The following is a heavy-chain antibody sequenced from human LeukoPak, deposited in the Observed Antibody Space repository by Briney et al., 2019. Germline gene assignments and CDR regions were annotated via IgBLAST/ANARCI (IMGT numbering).Heavy chain of an antibody. Sequence: GGSLRLSCAASGFTFSSYAMSWVRQAPGKGLEWVSAISGSGGSTYYADSVKGRFTISRDNSKNTLYLQMNSLRAEDTAVYYCATPRSVVPAAIHYFDYWGQGTLVTVSS. J-gene: IGHJ4*02. D-gene: IGHD2-2*02. V-gene: IGHV3-23*01. CDR3: ATPRSVVPAAIHYFDY. CDR2: ISGSGGST. CDR1: GFTFSSYA.